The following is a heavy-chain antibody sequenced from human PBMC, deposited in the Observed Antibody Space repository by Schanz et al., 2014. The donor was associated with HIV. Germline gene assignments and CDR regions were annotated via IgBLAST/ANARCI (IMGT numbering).Heavy chain of an antibody. CDR3: ARFSNFGVIIRPLDY. V-gene: IGHV1-18*01. CDR1: GYSFTTYG. D-gene: IGHD3-3*01. Sequence: QVQLVQSGAEVKKPGASVRVSCKASGYSFTTYGITWVRQAPGQGLEWMGWVSGYKGTTNYAQNLQDRVTMTTDTSTTTAFMELRSLRSDDTAVYYCARFSNFGVIIRPLDYWGQGTLVTVSS. CDR2: VSGYKGTT. J-gene: IGHJ4*02.